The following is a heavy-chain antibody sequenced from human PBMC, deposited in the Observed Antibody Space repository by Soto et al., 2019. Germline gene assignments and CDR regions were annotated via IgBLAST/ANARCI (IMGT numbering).Heavy chain of an antibody. CDR1: GGTFSNYS. Sequence: AKVSCKASGGTFSNYSINWVRQAPGQGLEWMGGIIPIFDRTRFAQKFQGRVTITADESTSTAYMQRSILRSEDTAVYYCARDVVVWFLDTTRGVGCFVPPCQATLVTGSS. CDR3: ARDVVVWFLDTTRGVGCFVP. CDR2: IIPIFDRT. D-gene: IGHD3-10*01. J-gene: IGHJ5*02. V-gene: IGHV1-69*01.